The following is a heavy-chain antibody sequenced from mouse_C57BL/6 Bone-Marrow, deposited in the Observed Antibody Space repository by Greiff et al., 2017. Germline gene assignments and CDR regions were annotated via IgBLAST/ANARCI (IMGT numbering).Heavy chain of an antibody. J-gene: IGHJ3*01. V-gene: IGHV14-4*01. D-gene: IGHD2-3*01. CDR3: TPHYDGLWFAY. CDR2: IDPENGDT. Sequence: VQLQQPGAELVRPGASVKLSCTASGFNIKDDYMHWVKQRPEQGLEWIGWIDPENGDTEYASKFQGKATMTEDTSSITAYLQLSSLTSEDTAVDHCTPHYDGLWFAYWGQGTLVTGSA. CDR1: GFNIKDDY.